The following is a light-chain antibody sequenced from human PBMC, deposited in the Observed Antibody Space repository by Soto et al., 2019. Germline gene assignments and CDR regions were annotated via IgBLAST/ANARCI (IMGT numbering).Light chain of an antibody. J-gene: IGLJ3*02. Sequence: QSAPTQPASVSGSPGQSITISCTGASSDVGSYKFVSWYQQHPGKAPKLMIFEGSKRPSGVSDRFSGSKSGNTASLTISGLQAEDEADYHCCSYAGSNIWLFGGGTQLTVL. CDR1: SSDVGSYKF. CDR2: EGS. V-gene: IGLV2-23*01. CDR3: CSYAGSNIWL.